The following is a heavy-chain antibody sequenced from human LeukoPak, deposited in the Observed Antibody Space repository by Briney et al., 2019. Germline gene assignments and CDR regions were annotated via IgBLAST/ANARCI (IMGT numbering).Heavy chain of an antibody. J-gene: IGHJ6*03. CDR2: IYTSGST. V-gene: IGHV4-61*02. CDR3: ASSGSYSYHYYMDV. CDR1: GGSISSGSYY. D-gene: IGHD1-26*01. Sequence: PSQTLSLTCTVSGGSISSGSYYWSWIRQPAGKGLEWIGRIYTSGSTNYNPSLKSRVTISVDTSKNQFSLKLSSVTAADTAVYYCASSGSYSYHYYMDVWGKGTTVTVSS.